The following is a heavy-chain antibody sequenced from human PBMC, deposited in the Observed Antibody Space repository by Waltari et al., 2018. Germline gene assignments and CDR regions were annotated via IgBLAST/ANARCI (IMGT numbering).Heavy chain of an antibody. Sequence: QVHLQESGPGLVKPSETLSLTCTVSGGTITGNHWGWVRQPPGMGLEWIGYMYYTGRVNFTPSFRSRITMSVDTSKNLFFLNLSSVTAADTAMYYCVRDRGGLTHFDWFLSVWGQGKMVLVSS. V-gene: IGHV4-59*01. CDR2: MYYTGRV. D-gene: IGHD3-9*01. CDR3: VRDRGGLTHFDWFLSV. J-gene: IGHJ3*01. CDR1: GGTITGNH.